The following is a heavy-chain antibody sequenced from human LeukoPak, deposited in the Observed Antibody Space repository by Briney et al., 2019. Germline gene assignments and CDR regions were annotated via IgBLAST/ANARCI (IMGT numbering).Heavy chain of an antibody. CDR2: ISGGGGST. Sequence: GGSLRLSCAASGFTFTSYSMNWVRQAPGKGLEWVSTISGGGGSTYYADSVKGRFTISRDNAKNSLYLQMNSLRPEDTALYYCARGGYDILTGYYTDSDYWGQGTLVTVSS. CDR1: GFTFTSYS. D-gene: IGHD3-9*01. J-gene: IGHJ4*02. CDR3: ARGGYDILTGYYTDSDY. V-gene: IGHV3-23*01.